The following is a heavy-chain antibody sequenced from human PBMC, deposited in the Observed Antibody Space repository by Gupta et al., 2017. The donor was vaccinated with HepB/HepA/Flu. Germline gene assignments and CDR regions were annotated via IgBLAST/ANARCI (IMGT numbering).Heavy chain of an antibody. CDR1: GFSLSNARMG. D-gene: IGHD1-26*01. Sequence: QVTLKESGPVLVKPTETLTLTCTVSGFSLSNARMGVSWIRQPPGKALEWLAQIFSNDEKYYRTSLKSRLTSSKDTSKSQVVLTMTNIDPVDTATYYCARMPLLTYFDYWGQGTLVTVSS. J-gene: IGHJ4*02. V-gene: IGHV2-26*01. CDR3: ARMPLLTYFDY. CDR2: IFSNDEK.